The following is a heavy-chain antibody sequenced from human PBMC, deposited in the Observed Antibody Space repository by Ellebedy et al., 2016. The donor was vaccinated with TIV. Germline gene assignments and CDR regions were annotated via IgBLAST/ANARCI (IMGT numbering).Heavy chain of an antibody. Sequence: GESLKISCAASGFRFSAYWMTWVRQAPGQGLEWVANIDHNGGTTNYIDSVRGRFTISRDNAKDTLYLQLDSLRVEDTAMYYCATDKVCFTFDIWGRGTMVSVSS. J-gene: IGHJ3*02. D-gene: IGHD2-15*01. V-gene: IGHV3-7*04. CDR2: IDHNGGTT. CDR3: ATDKVCFTFDI. CDR1: GFRFSAYW.